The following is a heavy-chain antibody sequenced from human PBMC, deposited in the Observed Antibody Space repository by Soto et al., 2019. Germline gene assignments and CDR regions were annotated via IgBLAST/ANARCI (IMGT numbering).Heavy chain of an antibody. CDR1: GGSISSYY. CDR3: ARHFDGYDY. J-gene: IGHJ4*02. Sequence: QVQLQESGPGLVKPSETLSLTCTVSGGSISSYYWSWIRQPPGKGLEWIGYIYYSGSTNYNPSLKSRVTISVDTSKNQFSLKLSSVTAADTAVYYCARHFDGYDYWGQGTLVTVSS. CDR2: IYYSGST. D-gene: IGHD5-18*01. V-gene: IGHV4-59*08.